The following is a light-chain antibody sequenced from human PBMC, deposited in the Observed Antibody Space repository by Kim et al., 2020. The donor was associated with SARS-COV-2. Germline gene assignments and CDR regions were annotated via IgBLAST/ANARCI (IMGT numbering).Light chain of an antibody. J-gene: IGKJ2*01. V-gene: IGKV1-5*03. CDR3: QHSVN. CDR2: KAS. Sequence: PSALTAAVGDRVTIACRASQSNNNWLAWYQQKPGKAPKLLIYKASNLYTGVPSRFSGSGSVTEFTLTISSLQPDDFATYYCQHSVNFGQGTKLEI. CDR1: QSNNNW.